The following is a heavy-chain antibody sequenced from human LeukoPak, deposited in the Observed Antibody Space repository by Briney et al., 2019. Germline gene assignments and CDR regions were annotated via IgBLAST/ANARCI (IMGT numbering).Heavy chain of an antibody. Sequence: SETLSLTCTVSGGSISSYYWSWIRQPPGKGLEWIGYIYYSGTTNYNPSLKSRVTISVDTSKNQFSLKPSSVTAADTAVYYCASHYYDSSGLDYWGQGTLVTVSS. CDR1: GGSISSYY. D-gene: IGHD3-22*01. J-gene: IGHJ4*02. CDR3: ASHYYDSSGLDY. V-gene: IGHV4-59*01. CDR2: IYYSGTT.